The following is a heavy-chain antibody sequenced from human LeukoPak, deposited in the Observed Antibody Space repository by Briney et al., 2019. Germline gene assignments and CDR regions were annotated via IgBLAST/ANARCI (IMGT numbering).Heavy chain of an antibody. D-gene: IGHD2-15*01. J-gene: IGHJ3*02. Sequence: GESLKISCEVSGYSFTSYWIGWVRQMPGKARDGLGIIYLGVSNTRYSPSFQGQVTISADKSISTAYLQWSSLKASHTAMYFCARPRVVAATTSHAAFDIWGQGTLVSVSS. CDR3: ARPRVVAATTSHAAFDI. CDR1: GYSFTSYW. V-gene: IGHV5-51*01. CDR2: IYLGVSNT.